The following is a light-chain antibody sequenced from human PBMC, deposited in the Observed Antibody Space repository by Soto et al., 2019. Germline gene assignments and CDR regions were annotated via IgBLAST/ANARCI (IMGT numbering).Light chain of an antibody. J-gene: IGKJ1*01. CDR3: HQYDHWPQT. CDR2: GAS. V-gene: IGKV3-15*01. CDR1: QSVRSY. Sequence: EVVMTQSPATLSVSPGERATLSCGASQSVRSYLAWYQQKPGQAPRLLIHGASTRAPGIPARFSGSGSGTDFTLTISSLQSEDFAVYYCHQYDHWPQTFGPGTKVDIK.